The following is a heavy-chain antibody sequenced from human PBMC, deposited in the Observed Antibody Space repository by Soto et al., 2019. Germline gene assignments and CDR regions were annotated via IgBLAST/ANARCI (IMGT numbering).Heavy chain of an antibody. V-gene: IGHV1-3*01. D-gene: IGHD2-15*01. CDR3: ARFEVVVAATTYYYYGMDV. Sequence: ASVKVSCKASGYTFTSYAMHWVRQAPGQRLEWMGWINAGNGNTKYSQKFQGRVTITRDTSASTAYMELSSLRSEDTAVYYCARFEVVVAATTYYYYGMDVWGQGTTVTVSS. CDR2: INAGNGNT. J-gene: IGHJ6*02. CDR1: GYTFTSYA.